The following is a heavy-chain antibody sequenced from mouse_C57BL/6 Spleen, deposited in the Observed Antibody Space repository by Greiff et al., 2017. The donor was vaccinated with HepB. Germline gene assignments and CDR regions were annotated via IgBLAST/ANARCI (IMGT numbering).Heavy chain of an antibody. V-gene: IGHV1-19*01. CDR3: ARDGSRGYFDV. J-gene: IGHJ1*03. Sequence: VQLQQSGPVLVKPGASVKMSCKASGYTFTDYYMNWVKQSHGKSLEWIGVINPYNGGTSYNQKFKGKATLTVDKSSSTAYMELNSLTSEDSAVYYCARDGSRGYFDVWGTGTTVTVSS. D-gene: IGHD1-1*01. CDR1: GYTFTDYY. CDR2: INPYNGGT.